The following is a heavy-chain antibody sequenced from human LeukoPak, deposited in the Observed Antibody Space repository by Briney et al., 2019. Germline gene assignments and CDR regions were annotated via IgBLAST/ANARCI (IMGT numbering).Heavy chain of an antibody. J-gene: IGHJ4*02. CDR3: ARQMVRGVMNFDY. CDR2: IYPGDSDT. CDR1: GYSFTSYW. Sequence: GESLQISFQGSGYSFTSYWIGWGRPRPGKGLEWMGIIYPGDSDTRYSPSFQGQVTISADKSISTAYLQWSSLKASDTAMYYCARQMVRGVMNFDYWGQGTLVTVSS. D-gene: IGHD3-10*01. V-gene: IGHV5-51*01.